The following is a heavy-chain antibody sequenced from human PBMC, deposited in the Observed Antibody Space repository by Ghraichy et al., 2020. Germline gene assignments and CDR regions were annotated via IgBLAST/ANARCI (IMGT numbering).Heavy chain of an antibody. CDR2: INPSGGST. Sequence: ASVKVSCKACGYTFTSHYMYWVRQSPVQRLEWMGIINPSGGSTSYAQKFQGRVTMTRDTSTSTVYMELSSLRSEDTAVYCCARDIHDYGDYSFDYWGQGTLVTGSS. CDR3: ARDIHDYGDYSFDY. V-gene: IGHV1-46*03. CDR1: GYTFTSHY. J-gene: IGHJ4*02. D-gene: IGHD4-17*01.